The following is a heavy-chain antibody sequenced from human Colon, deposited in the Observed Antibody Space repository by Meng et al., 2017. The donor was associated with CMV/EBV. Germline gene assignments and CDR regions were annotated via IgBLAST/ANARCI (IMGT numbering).Heavy chain of an antibody. J-gene: IGHJ6*02. V-gene: IGHV1-69*02. Sequence: SMKVSCKASGGTFSSYTISWVRQAPGQGLEWMGRIIPILGIANYAQKFQGRVTITADKSTSTAYMELSSLRSEDTAVYYCASTVGYQLLPGGMDVWGQGTTVTVSS. CDR1: GGTFSSYT. CDR3: ASTVGYQLLPGGMDV. D-gene: IGHD2-2*01. CDR2: IIPILGIA.